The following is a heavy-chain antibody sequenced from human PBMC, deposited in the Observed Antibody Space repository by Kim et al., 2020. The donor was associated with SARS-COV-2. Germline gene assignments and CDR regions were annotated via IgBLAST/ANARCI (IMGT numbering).Heavy chain of an antibody. CDR1: GGSFSGYY. Sequence: SETLSLTCAVYGGSFSGYYWSWIRQPPGKGLEWIGEINHSGSTNYNPSLKSRVTISVDTSKNQFSLKLSSVTAADTAVYYCASMGWFGEASAYWGQGTLV. D-gene: IGHD3-10*01. J-gene: IGHJ4*02. CDR3: ASMGWFGEASAY. V-gene: IGHV4-34*01. CDR2: INHSGST.